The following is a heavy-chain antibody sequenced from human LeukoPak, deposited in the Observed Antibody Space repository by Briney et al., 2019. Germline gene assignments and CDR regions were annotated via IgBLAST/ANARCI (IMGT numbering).Heavy chain of an antibody. Sequence: GGSLRLSCAASGFTFSNYAMSWVRQAPGRGLEWESAISGSGDSTFYADSVKGRFSISRDNSQSTLELQMNSLRAEDTAVYFCAKDRRARLPHFGSGTYSAFDIWGQGTLVPVSS. J-gene: IGHJ3*02. V-gene: IGHV3-23*01. CDR1: GFTFSNYA. CDR2: ISGSGDST. D-gene: IGHD3-10*01. CDR3: AKDRRARLPHFGSGTYSAFDI.